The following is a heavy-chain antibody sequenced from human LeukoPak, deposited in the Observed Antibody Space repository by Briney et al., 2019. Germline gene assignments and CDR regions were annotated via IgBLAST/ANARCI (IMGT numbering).Heavy chain of an antibody. CDR2: IYYSGST. CDR1: GGSISSSSYY. J-gene: IGHJ6*03. V-gene: IGHV4-61*05. Sequence: SETLSLTCTVSGGSISSSSYYWGWIRQPPGKGLEWIGYIYYSGSTNYNPSLKSRVTISVDTSKNQFSLKLSSVTAADTAVYYCARDATMVRGVYYYYMDVWGKGTTVTISS. D-gene: IGHD3-10*01. CDR3: ARDATMVRGVYYYYMDV.